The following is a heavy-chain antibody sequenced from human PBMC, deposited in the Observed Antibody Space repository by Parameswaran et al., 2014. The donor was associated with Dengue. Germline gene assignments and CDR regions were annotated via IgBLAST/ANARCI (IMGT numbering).Heavy chain of an antibody. CDR3: ARGYCGGDCYLSYYYGMDV. CDR2: INPSGGST. Sequence: WVRQAPGQGLEWMGIINPSGGSTSYAQKFQGRVTMTRDTSTSTVYMELSSLRSEDTAVYYCARGYCGGDCYLSYYYGMDVWGQGTTVTVSS. V-gene: IGHV1-46*01. D-gene: IGHD2-21*02. J-gene: IGHJ6*02.